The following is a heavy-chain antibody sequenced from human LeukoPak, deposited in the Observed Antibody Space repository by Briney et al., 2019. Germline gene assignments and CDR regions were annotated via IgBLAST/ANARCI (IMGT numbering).Heavy chain of an antibody. V-gene: IGHV3-23*01. CDR3: AKGGYCSSTSCYVGWFDP. CDR2: ISGGGGST. D-gene: IGHD2-2*01. Sequence: GGALRLSCAASGFTFSSYVMNWVRQAPGKGLQWVSVISGGGGSTYYADSVKGRFTISRDNSKNTLFLQMNSLRAEDTAVYYCAKGGYCSSTSCYVGWFDPWGQGTLVTVSS. CDR1: GFTFSSYV. J-gene: IGHJ5*02.